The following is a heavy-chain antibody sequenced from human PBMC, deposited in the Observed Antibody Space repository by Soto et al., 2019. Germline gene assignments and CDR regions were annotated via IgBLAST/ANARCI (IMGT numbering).Heavy chain of an antibody. CDR2: INYRGTT. CDR1: GGSITNGDYY. D-gene: IGHD2-2*01. Sequence: QVQLQESGPGLVRPSQTLSLTCTVSGGSITNGDYYWNWIRQHPGKGLEWIGYINYRGTTFYNPSRKSRVFISVETSKNHFSLNLSSVTAADTAVYFCARDAPGEAPYWGQGTLVTVSS. J-gene: IGHJ4*02. V-gene: IGHV4-31*03. CDR3: ARDAPGEAPY.